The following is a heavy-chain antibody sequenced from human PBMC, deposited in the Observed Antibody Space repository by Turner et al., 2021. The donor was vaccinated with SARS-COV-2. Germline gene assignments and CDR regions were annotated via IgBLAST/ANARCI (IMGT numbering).Heavy chain of an antibody. J-gene: IGHJ5*02. V-gene: IGHV1-2*02. CDR3: ASSANSSGWHS. CDR2: SNPNSGGT. CDR1: GYTFTGYY. D-gene: IGHD6-19*01. Sequence: QVQLVQSGAEVKKPGASVKVSCKASGYTFTGYYMPWVRQAPGQGLEWRGWSNPNSGGTNYAQKFQDRVTMTRDTSISTVYMDLSRLRSDDTAVDYCASSANSSGWHSWGQGTLVTVSS.